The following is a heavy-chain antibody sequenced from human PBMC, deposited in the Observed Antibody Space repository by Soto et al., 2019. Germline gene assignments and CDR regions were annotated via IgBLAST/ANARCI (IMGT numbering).Heavy chain of an antibody. Sequence: GASVKVSCKASGYTFTSYGISWVRQAPGQGLEWMGWISAYNGNTNYAQKLQGRVTMTTDTSTSTAYMELRSLRSDDTAVYYCARDRAPFWTYDHFHGYWGQGTLVTVSS. CDR2: ISAYNGNT. J-gene: IGHJ4*02. V-gene: IGHV1-18*01. CDR1: GYTFTSYG. CDR3: ARDRAPFWTYDHFHGY. D-gene: IGHD3-3*01.